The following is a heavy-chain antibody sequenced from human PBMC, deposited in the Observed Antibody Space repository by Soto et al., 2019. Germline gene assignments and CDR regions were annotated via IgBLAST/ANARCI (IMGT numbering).Heavy chain of an antibody. J-gene: IGHJ5*01. V-gene: IGHV4-59*01. D-gene: IGHD3-3*01. CDR1: GGFLHSWY. Sequence: SATLSPPLNRSGGFLHSWYLGWIPQPPGEGLEWIGYIYFSGSTNYNPSLKSRVTISVDTSKNQFSLKVSSVTAADTAVYYCASSRLRFLESIYRPRWFDSWGQGTLVTVSS. CDR2: IYFSGST. CDR3: ASSRLRFLESIYRPRWFDS.